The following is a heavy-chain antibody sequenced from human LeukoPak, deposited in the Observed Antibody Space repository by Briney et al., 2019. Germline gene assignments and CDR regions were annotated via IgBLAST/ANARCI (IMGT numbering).Heavy chain of an antibody. CDR1: GFTFSDYL. CDR2: IKEDGSEK. CDR3: ARDGSSRPSEY. J-gene: IGHJ4*02. D-gene: IGHD6-6*01. Sequence: GGSLRLSCATSGFTFSDYLMTWVRQAPGKGLEWVANIKEDGSEKYYADSVKGRFTISRDNARKSLYLQMNSLRVDDTAMYYCARDGSSRPSEYWGQGILVTVSS. V-gene: IGHV3-7*01.